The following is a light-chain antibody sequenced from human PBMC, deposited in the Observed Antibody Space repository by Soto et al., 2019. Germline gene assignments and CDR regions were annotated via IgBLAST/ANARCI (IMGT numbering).Light chain of an antibody. Sequence: EIVLTQPPATLSMSPGERATLSCRASQSVSNNLAWYQQRPGQAPSLLIYGASTRADGVAARFSGSGSGTDFTLTISSLQSEDFAVYYCQQYDDRPPWTFGQGTRVEI. V-gene: IGKV3-15*01. CDR3: QQYDDRPPWT. J-gene: IGKJ1*01. CDR2: GAS. CDR1: QSVSNN.